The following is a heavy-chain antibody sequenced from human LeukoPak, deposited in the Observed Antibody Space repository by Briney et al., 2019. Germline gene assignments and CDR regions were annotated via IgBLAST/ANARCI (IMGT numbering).Heavy chain of an antibody. J-gene: IGHJ4*02. CDR3: ARERKYDSNFDY. D-gene: IGHD1-1*01. CDR1: GFIFSSYW. CDR2: INSDGSST. V-gene: IGHV3-74*01. Sequence: GGSLRLSCVGSGFIFSSYWMHWVRQAPGKGLVWVSRINSDGSSTSYADSVKGRFTTSRDNAKNTLYLQMNSLRAEDTAVYYCARERKYDSNFDYWGQGTLVTVSS.